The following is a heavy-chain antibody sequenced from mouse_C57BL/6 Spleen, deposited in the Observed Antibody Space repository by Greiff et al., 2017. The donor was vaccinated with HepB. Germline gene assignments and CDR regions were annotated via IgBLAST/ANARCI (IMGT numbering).Heavy chain of an antibody. CDR1: GYTFTSYT. J-gene: IGHJ2*01. CDR3: ARWKYGNYGDY. Sequence: QVQLQQSGAELARPGASVKMSCKASGYTFTSYTMHWVKQRPGQGLEWIGYINPSSGYTKYNQKFKDKATLTADESSSTAYMQLSSLTSEDSAVYYCARWKYGNYGDYWGQGTTLTVSS. D-gene: IGHD2-1*01. V-gene: IGHV1-4*01. CDR2: INPSSGYT.